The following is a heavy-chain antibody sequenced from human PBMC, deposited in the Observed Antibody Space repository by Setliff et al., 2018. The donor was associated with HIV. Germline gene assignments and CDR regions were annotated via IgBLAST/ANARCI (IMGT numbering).Heavy chain of an antibody. V-gene: IGHV1-8*02. CDR3: ARGSSYSSSWYVFRPQALNDAFDI. CDR2: MNPNSGNT. Sequence: GASVKVSCKASGHTFTSYDINWVRQATGQGLEWMGWMNPNSGNTGYAQKFQGRVTMTRNTSISTAYMELSSLRSEDTAVYYCARGSSYSSSWYVFRPQALNDAFDIWAQGTMVTVSS. J-gene: IGHJ3*02. CDR1: GHTFTSYD. D-gene: IGHD6-13*01.